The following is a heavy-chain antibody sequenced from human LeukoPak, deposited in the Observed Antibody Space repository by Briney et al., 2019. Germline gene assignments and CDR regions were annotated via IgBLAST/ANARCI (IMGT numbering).Heavy chain of an antibody. V-gene: IGHV1-69*13. CDR2: IIPIFDTP. D-gene: IGHD6-13*01. CDR3: ARDDLRAAAGRAFDI. Sequence: GASVKVSCKASGGSFSSYAISWVRQAPGQGLEWMGDIIPIFDTPNYAQKFKGRVTITADESTSTAYMALSSLTSDDTAMYYCARDDLRAAAGRAFDIWGQGTMVTVSS. CDR1: GGSFSSYA. J-gene: IGHJ3*02.